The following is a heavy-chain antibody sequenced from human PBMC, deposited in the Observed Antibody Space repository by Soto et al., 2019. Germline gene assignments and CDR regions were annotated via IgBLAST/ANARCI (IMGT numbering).Heavy chain of an antibody. CDR1: GGSISSGGYS. CDR2: IYHSGST. D-gene: IGHD3-3*01. V-gene: IGHV4-30-2*01. CDR3: ARVSGGAFDI. J-gene: IGHJ3*02. Sequence: PSETLSLTCAVSGGSISSGGYSWSWIRQPPGKGLEWIGYIYHSGSTYYNPSLKSRVTISVDRSKNQFSLKLSSVTAADTAVYYCARVSGGAFDIWGQGTMVTVS.